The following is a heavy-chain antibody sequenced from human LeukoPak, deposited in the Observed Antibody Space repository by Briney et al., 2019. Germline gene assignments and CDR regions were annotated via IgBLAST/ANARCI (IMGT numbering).Heavy chain of an antibody. V-gene: IGHV6-1*01. CDR2: TYYRSKWYN. Sequence: SQTLSLTCAISGGSVSSNSGAWNWIRQSPSRGLEWLGRTYYRSKWYNDYAVSVKSRLTINPDTSKNQFSLHLNSVTPEDTAVYYCARGVRGSTASSDSWGQGTLVTVSS. J-gene: IGHJ4*02. D-gene: IGHD2-15*01. CDR3: ARGVRGSTASSDS. CDR1: GGSVSSNSGA.